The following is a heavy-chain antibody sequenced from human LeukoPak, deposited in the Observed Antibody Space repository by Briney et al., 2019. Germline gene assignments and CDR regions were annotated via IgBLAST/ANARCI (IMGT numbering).Heavy chain of an antibody. J-gene: IGHJ4*02. D-gene: IGHD6-6*01. CDR3: ARGEQLVAYNY. Sequence: GASVKVSCTASGYTFTAYYMHWVRQAPGQGLEWMGWINPNSGGTNYAQKFQGRVTMTRDTSISAAYMELSRLRSDDTAVYYCARGEQLVAYNYWGQGTLVTVSS. CDR2: INPNSGGT. CDR1: GYTFTAYY. V-gene: IGHV1-2*02.